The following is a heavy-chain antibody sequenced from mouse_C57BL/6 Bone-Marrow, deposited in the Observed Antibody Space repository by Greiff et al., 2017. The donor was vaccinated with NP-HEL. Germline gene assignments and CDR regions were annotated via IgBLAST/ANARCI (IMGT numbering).Heavy chain of an antibody. V-gene: IGHV1-7*01. CDR3: ASPIYYYGSTFAD. CDR2: INPSSGYT. D-gene: IGHD1-1*01. Sequence: QVHVKQSGAELAKPGASVKLSCKASGYTFTSYWMHWVKQRPGQGLEWIGYINPSSGYTKYNQKFKDKATLTADKSSSTAYMQLSSLTYEDSAVYYCASPIYYYGSTFADWGQGTLVTVSA. J-gene: IGHJ3*01. CDR1: GYTFTSYW.